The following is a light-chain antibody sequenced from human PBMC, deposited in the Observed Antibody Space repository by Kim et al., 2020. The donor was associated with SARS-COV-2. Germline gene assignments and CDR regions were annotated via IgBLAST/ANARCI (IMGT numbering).Light chain of an antibody. CDR1: ISGIGTNSL. CDR2: DIS. Sequence: GQSITISCSGTISGIGTNSLFSCYQQHPGKAPRLIIFDISRRPSGVSRRCSCSKSGNTASPTISGRLPDDEADYFCCSFTSAVTWMFGGGTQLTVL. CDR3: CSFTSAVTWM. V-gene: IGLV2-23*02. J-gene: IGLJ3*02.